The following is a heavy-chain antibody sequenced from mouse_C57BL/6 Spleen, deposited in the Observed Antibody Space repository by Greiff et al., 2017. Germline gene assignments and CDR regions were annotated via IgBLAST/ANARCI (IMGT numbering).Heavy chain of an antibody. D-gene: IGHD2-4*01. CDR2: IWSGGST. CDR1: GFSLTSYG. Sequence: VQLQESGPGLVQPSPSLSITCTVSGFSLTSYGVHWVRQSPGKGLEWLGVIWSGGSTDYNAAFISRLSISKDNSKSQGFFKIDSLQAYDTAIYYCAINWDDYQFAYWGQGTLVTVSA. V-gene: IGHV2-2*01. J-gene: IGHJ3*01. CDR3: AINWDDYQFAY.